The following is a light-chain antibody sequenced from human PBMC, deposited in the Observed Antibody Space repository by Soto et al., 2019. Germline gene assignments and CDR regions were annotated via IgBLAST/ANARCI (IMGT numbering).Light chain of an antibody. CDR1: SSNIGAGYD. J-gene: IGLJ3*02. V-gene: IGLV1-40*01. Sequence: QPVLTQPPSVSGAPGQRVTISCTGSSSNIGAGYDVHWYQQLPGTAPKLLIYGNSNRPSGVPDRFSGSKSGTSASLAITGLQAEDEADYYCQSYDSSLNWVFGGGTKVTVL. CDR2: GNS. CDR3: QSYDSSLNWV.